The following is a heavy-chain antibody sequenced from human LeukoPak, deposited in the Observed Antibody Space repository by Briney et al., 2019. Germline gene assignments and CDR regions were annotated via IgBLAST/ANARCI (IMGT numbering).Heavy chain of an antibody. CDR3: AKDWKFYYDSGSFFPDN. V-gene: IGHV3-30-3*01. D-gene: IGHD3-10*01. CDR1: GFAFSSYA. CDR2: ISHDGSKK. Sequence: PGGSLRLSCAASGFAFSSYAVHWVGQAPGKGLECVAVISHDGSKKYYADFVKGRFTISRDHSKNTLDLHMSSLIPQDTAVHCCAKDWKFYYDSGSFFPDNWGQGILVTVSS. J-gene: IGHJ4*02.